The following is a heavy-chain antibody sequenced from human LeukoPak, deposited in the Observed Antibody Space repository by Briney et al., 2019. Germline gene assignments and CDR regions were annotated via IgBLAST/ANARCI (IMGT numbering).Heavy chain of an antibody. D-gene: IGHD6-19*01. Sequence: ASVKVSCKASGYTFSGYYMHWVRQAPGQGLEWMGWINPNSGGTNYAQKFQGRVTMTRDTSIGTAYMELSRLRSDDTAVYYCARVDSSGWWFDPWGQGTLVTVSS. V-gene: IGHV1-2*02. J-gene: IGHJ5*02. CDR2: INPNSGGT. CDR3: ARVDSSGWWFDP. CDR1: GYTFSGYY.